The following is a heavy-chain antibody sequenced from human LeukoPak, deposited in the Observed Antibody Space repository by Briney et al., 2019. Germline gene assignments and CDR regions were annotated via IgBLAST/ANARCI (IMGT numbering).Heavy chain of an antibody. J-gene: IGHJ4*02. Sequence: ASVKVSCKASGYTFTGYYMHWVRQAPGQGLEWMGWINPNSGSTNYAQKFQGRVTMTRDTSISAAFMDLSRLRSDDTAVYYCARRGNYGDYFDYWGQGTLVTVSS. CDR2: INPNSGST. CDR1: GYTFTGYY. CDR3: ARRGNYGDYFDY. D-gene: IGHD4-17*01. V-gene: IGHV1-2*02.